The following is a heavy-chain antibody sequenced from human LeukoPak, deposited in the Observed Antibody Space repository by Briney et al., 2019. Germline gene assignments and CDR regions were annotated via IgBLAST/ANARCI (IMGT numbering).Heavy chain of an antibody. CDR2: ISSSSNYI. V-gene: IGHV3-21*01. CDR3: AAFATSNGQWANFDF. J-gene: IGHJ4*02. Sequence: KPRGALRLSCAAFGFPFRGYRMTWVRQAPGKGLEGLSSISSSSNYIHYADSVKGRFTISRDNAKNSLYLQVNSLRADDTAVYYCAAFATSNGQWANFDFWGQGTLVTVSS. CDR1: GFPFRGYR. D-gene: IGHD5-18*01.